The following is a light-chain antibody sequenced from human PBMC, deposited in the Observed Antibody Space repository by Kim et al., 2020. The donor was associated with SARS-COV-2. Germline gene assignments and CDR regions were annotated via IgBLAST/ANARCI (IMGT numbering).Light chain of an antibody. CDR2: GAS. J-gene: IGKJ5*01. CDR1: QSVSSSY. V-gene: IGKV3-20*01. CDR3: QQYDSSPIT. Sequence: PGERATLSCRASQSVSSSYLAWYQQKPGQAPRLFIYGASSRATGITDRFSGSGSGTDFTLAISRLEPEDFAVYYCQQYDSSPITFGQGTRLE.